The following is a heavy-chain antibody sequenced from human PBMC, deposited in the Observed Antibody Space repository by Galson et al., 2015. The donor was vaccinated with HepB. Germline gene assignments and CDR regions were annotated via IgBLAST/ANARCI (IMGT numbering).Heavy chain of an antibody. CDR3: PRERSSGYYRCFDY. J-gene: IGHJ4*02. CDR2: VNWTGGTT. Sequence: SLRLSCAASGFTFDDFGMSWVRQVPGKGLEWVSDVNWTGGTTVYADSVKGRFTISRDNVKNSLSLQMNSLRAEDTALYYCPRERSSGYYRCFDYWGQGTLVTVSS. D-gene: IGHD3-22*01. V-gene: IGHV3-20*04. CDR1: GFTFDDFG.